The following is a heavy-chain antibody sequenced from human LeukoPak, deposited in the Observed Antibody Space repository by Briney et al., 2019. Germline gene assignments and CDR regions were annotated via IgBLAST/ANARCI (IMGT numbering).Heavy chain of an antibody. V-gene: IGHV1-69*13. CDR3: ASLDILTGRNFDY. Sequence: SVKVSCTASGGTFSSYAISWVRQAPGQGLEWMGGIIPIFGTANYAQKFQGRVTITADESTSTAYMELSSLRSEDTAVYYCASLDILTGRNFDYWGQGTLVTVSS. D-gene: IGHD3-9*01. J-gene: IGHJ4*02. CDR2: IIPIFGTA. CDR1: GGTFSSYA.